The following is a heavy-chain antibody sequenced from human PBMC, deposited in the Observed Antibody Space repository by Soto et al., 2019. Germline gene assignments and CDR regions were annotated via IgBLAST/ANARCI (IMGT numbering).Heavy chain of an antibody. Sequence: QVQLVQSGAEVKKPGSSVKVSCKASGGTFSSYAISWVRQAPGQGLEWMGGIIPIFGTANYAQKFQGRVTSTADESTSTTYMELRSLSSEDTAVYYCARGEVIADRYYYYGMDVWGQGTTVTVSS. V-gene: IGHV1-69*12. D-gene: IGHD3-22*01. CDR3: ARGEVIADRYYYYGMDV. CDR2: IIPIFGTA. CDR1: GGTFSSYA. J-gene: IGHJ6*02.